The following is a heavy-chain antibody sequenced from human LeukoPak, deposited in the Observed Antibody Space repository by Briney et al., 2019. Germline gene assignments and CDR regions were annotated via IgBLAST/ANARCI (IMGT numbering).Heavy chain of an antibody. CDR3: AREGVGMIAFGGVIARYSSGSFDY. D-gene: IGHD3-16*02. Sequence: PSQTPSLTCTVSGGSISSGGYYWSWIRQPPGKGLEWIGEINHSGSTNYNPSLKSRVTISVDTSKNQFSLKLSSVTAADTAVYYCAREGVGMIAFGGVIARYSSGSFDYWGQGTLVTVSS. V-gene: IGHV4-30-2*01. J-gene: IGHJ4*02. CDR2: INHSGST. CDR1: GGSISSGGYY.